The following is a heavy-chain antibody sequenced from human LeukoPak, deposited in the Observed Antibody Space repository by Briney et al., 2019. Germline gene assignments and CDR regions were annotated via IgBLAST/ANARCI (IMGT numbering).Heavy chain of an antibody. J-gene: IGHJ4*02. CDR1: GFTFSSYS. CDR2: INSDGGTT. Sequence: GGSLRLSCAASGFTFSSYSMNWVRQAPGKGLVWVSGINSDGGTTTYADSVKGRFTISRDNAKNTLYLQMNNLRAEDTAIYYCATDSYVSGSYYRLFYWGQGTLVTVSS. D-gene: IGHD3-10*01. CDR3: ATDSYVSGSYYRLFY. V-gene: IGHV3-74*01.